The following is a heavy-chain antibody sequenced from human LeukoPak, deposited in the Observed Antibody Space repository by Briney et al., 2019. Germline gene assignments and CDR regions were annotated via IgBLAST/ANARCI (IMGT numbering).Heavy chain of an antibody. D-gene: IGHD3-10*01. J-gene: IGHJ5*02. CDR3: ARSTPGKNWFDP. CDR2: IYYSGST. V-gene: IGHV4-59*01. CDR1: GGSITSYY. Sequence: PSETLSLTSTVSGGSITSYYWSWIRQPPGKGLEWIGYIYYSGSTNYNPSLTSRVTISVDTSKNKFSLKLSSVTAADTAVYYCARSTPGKNWFDPWGQGTLVTVSS.